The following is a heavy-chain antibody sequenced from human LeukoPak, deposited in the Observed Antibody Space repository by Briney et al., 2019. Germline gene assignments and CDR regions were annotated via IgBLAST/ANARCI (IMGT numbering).Heavy chain of an antibody. V-gene: IGHV4-39*07. CDR1: GGSISSSSYY. Sequence: PSETLSLTCTVSGGSISSSSYYWGWIRQPPGKGLEWIGSIYYSGSTYYNPSLKSRVTISVDTSKNQFSLKLSSVTAADTAVYYCARDLKCSGGSCYYFDYWGQGTLVTVSS. J-gene: IGHJ4*02. CDR3: ARDLKCSGGSCYYFDY. CDR2: IYYSGST. D-gene: IGHD2-15*01.